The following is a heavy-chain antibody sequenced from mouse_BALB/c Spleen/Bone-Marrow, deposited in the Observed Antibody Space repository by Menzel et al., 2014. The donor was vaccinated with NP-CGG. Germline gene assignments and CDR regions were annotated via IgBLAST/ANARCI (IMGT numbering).Heavy chain of an antibody. Sequence: EVQVVESGGGLVKSGGSLKLSCAASGFSFNSYGMSWVRQTPEKRLEWVATISGGGSYTFYPDSVKGRVTISRDNAKNNLYLQLSSLRSEDTALYYCARHAYYDQTEVSFVYWGQGTLVTVSA. V-gene: IGHV5-9-2*01. CDR2: ISGGGSYT. CDR3: ARHAYYDQTEVSFVY. CDR1: GFSFNSYG. D-gene: IGHD2-4*01. J-gene: IGHJ3*01.